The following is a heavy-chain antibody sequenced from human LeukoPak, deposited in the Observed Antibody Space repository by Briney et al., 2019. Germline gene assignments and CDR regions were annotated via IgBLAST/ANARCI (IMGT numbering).Heavy chain of an antibody. CDR3: ARRGPRYNWFDP. Sequence: SETLSLTCSVSGASIDGSSSYYWAWIRQPPGKGLEWIGSLYYSGTTYYNPSLQSRVAISVDTSKKHFSLELRSVTAADTAVYYCARRGPRYNWFDPWGQGTLVTVSS. CDR1: GASIDGSSSYY. CDR2: LYYSGTT. V-gene: IGHV4-39*02. J-gene: IGHJ5*02.